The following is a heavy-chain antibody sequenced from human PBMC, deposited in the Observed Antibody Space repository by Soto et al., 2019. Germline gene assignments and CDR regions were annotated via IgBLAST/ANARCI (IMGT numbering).Heavy chain of an antibody. V-gene: IGHV4-34*01. CDR1: GGSFSGYY. Sequence: QVQLQQWGAGLLKPSETLSLTCAVYGGSFSGYYWSWIRQPPGKGLEWLGEINHSGSTNYNPSLKCRFTISLDASENQFSLKLSSVTAADTAVYYCASMGQGYCSCGSCYDWFDPWGQVSLVTVSS. CDR2: INHSGST. J-gene: IGHJ5*02. D-gene: IGHD2-15*01. CDR3: ASMGQGYCSCGSCYDWFDP.